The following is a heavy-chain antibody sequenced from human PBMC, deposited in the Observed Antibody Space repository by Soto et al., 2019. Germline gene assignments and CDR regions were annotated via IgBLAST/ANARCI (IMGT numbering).Heavy chain of an antibody. D-gene: IGHD6-19*01. CDR3: ARDSGTGDWYKALSY. Sequence: EVQLVESGGGLVQPGRSLRLSFAASGFTFADHAMHGGRQAPGKGMEWVSSISWHMGRRDYADSVNGRLIISRDKAERSLYLQINSLRVEDTALSYSARDSGTGDWYKALSYWGPGILFSVSS. J-gene: IGHJ4*02. V-gene: IGHV3-9*01. CDR1: GFTFADHA. CDR2: ISWHMGRR.